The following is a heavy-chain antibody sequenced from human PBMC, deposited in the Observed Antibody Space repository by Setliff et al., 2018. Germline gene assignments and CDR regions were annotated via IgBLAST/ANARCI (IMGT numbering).Heavy chain of an antibody. CDR2: INVSGGSA. V-gene: IGHV1-46*01. Sequence: ASVKVSCKTSGYSFISYYMYWVRQAPGQGLEWMGIINVSGGSASYAPKFQGRVTMTRDTSTSTAYLELRSLRSDDTAVYYCSRLVRYCTTTSCQRLSGDEYWGQGTLVTVSS. J-gene: IGHJ4*02. CDR1: GYSFISYY. CDR3: SRLVRYCTTTSCQRLSGDEY. D-gene: IGHD2-2*01.